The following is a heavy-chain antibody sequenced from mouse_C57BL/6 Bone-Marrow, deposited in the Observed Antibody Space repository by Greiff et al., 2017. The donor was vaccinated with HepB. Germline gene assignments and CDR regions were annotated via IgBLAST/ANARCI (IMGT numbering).Heavy chain of an antibody. CDR1: GYTFTSYC. CDR2: IHPNSGST. V-gene: IGHV1-64*01. J-gene: IGHJ2*01. Sequence: VKLQQSGAELVKPGASVKLSCKASGYTFTSYCMHWVKQRPGQGLEWIGMIHPNSGSTNYNDKFKSKATLTVDKSNSTVYMQLSSLTSEDSAVYYCARRGNGGLDYLDYWGQGTTLTVSS. D-gene: IGHD1-2*01. CDR3: ARRGNGGLDYLDY.